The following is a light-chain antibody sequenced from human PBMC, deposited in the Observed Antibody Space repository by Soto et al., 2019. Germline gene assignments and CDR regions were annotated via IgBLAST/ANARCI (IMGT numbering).Light chain of an antibody. CDR1: QSVIISD. CDR2: SAS. CDR3: WQYDSLSYT. Sequence: EIVLTQSPGTLSLSPGERATLSCRSSQSVIISDLAWHQKKPGQAPRLLIYSASTRATGIPDGFSGSGSGTVLTLTISRLEPEDFAEYYRWQYDSLSYTFGQGAQRQSK. J-gene: IGKJ2*01. V-gene: IGKV3-20*01.